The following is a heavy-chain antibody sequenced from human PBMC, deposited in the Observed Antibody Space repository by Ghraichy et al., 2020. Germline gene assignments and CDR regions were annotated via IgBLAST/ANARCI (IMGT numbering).Heavy chain of an antibody. V-gene: IGHV4-59*08. J-gene: IGHJ4*02. CDR3: ARHFSGAGSYDY. Sequence: SETLSLTCTVSGGSISGYFWSWIRQPPGKGLEYIGYIYYTGTTNYNPSLKSRVTISVDTSKSQFSLKLSSVTAADTAVYYCARHFSGAGSYDYWGQGTLVTVSS. CDR2: IYYTGTT. D-gene: IGHD3-10*01. CDR1: GGSISGYF.